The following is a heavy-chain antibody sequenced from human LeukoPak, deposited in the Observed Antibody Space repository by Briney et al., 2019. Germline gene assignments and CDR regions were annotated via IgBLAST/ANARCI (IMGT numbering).Heavy chain of an antibody. D-gene: IGHD1-20*01. Sequence: GAPVKVSCKVSGYTLTELSMHWVRQAPGKGLEWMGGFDPEDGETIYAQKFQGRVTMTEDTSTDTAYMELSSLRSEDTAVYYCATGLRITGTYFDYWGQGTLVTVSS. CDR2: FDPEDGET. CDR1: GYTLTELS. J-gene: IGHJ4*02. CDR3: ATGLRITGTYFDY. V-gene: IGHV1-24*01.